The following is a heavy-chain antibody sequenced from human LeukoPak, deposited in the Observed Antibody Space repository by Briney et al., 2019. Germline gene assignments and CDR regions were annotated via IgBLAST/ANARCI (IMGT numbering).Heavy chain of an antibody. CDR3: ATEHWGPNS. CDR1: GFTFDDYG. D-gene: IGHD3-16*01. CDR2: INWNGGST. J-gene: IGHJ4*02. V-gene: IGHV3-20*04. Sequence: AGGSLRLSCAASGFTFDDYGMSWVRQAPGKGLEWVSGINWNGGSTGYADSVKGRFTISRDNAKNSLFLQMSSLRGEDTALYYCATEHWGPNSWGQGTLVTVSS.